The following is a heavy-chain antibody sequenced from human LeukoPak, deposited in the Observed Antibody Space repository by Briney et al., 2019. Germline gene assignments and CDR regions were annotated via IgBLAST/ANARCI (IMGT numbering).Heavy chain of an antibody. CDR1: GFTFSSYD. CDR2: IGTAGDT. D-gene: IGHD6-19*01. J-gene: IGHJ4*02. Sequence: GGSLRLSCAASGFTFSSYDMHWVRQATGKGLEWVSAIGTAGDTYYPDSVKGRFTTSRDNSKNTLYLQMNRLRAEDTAVYYRAKVFSGWREFDYWGQGTLVTVSS. V-gene: IGHV3-13*01. CDR3: AKVFSGWREFDY.